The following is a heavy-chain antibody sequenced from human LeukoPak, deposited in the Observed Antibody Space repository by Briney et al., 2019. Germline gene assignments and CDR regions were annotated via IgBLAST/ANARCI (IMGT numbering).Heavy chain of an antibody. J-gene: IGHJ4*02. V-gene: IGHV3-30*02. D-gene: IGHD2-2*01. CDR2: IRYDGSNK. Sequence: GGSVRLSCAASGFTFSSYGMHWVRQAPGKGLEWVAFIRYDGSNKYYADSVKGRFTISRDNSKNTLYLQMNSLRAEDTAVYYCAKGQYIVVVPAARRGFDYWGQGTLVTVSS. CDR1: GFTFSSYG. CDR3: AKGQYIVVVPAARRGFDY.